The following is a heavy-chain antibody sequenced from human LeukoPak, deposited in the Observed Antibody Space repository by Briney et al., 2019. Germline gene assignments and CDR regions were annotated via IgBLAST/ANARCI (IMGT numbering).Heavy chain of an antibody. D-gene: IGHD2-2*01. Sequence: SETLSLTCTVSGGSISSYYWSWIRQPAGKGLEWIGRIYTSGSTNYNPSLKSRVTMSVDTSKNRFSLKLSSVTAADTAVYYCARDKYQLGYYYYGMDVWGQGTTVTVSS. V-gene: IGHV4-4*07. CDR1: GGSISSYY. CDR2: IYTSGST. J-gene: IGHJ6*02. CDR3: ARDKYQLGYYYYGMDV.